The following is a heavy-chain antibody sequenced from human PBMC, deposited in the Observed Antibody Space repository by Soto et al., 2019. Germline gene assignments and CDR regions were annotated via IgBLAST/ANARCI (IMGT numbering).Heavy chain of an antibody. D-gene: IGHD3-10*01. Sequence: QVQLQQWGAGLLKPSETLSLTCAVYGGSFSGYQWSWIRQTPGKGLEWIGGINDSGDINYNPSLKSRVTIVVDSHKKQLSLRLSSVTAADTAVYYCARGLILWFGELSRRGGYYSYMDVWGKGTTVTVSS. CDR3: ARGLILWFGELSRRGGYYSYMDV. V-gene: IGHV4-34*01. CDR2: INDSGDI. CDR1: GGSFSGYQ. J-gene: IGHJ6*03.